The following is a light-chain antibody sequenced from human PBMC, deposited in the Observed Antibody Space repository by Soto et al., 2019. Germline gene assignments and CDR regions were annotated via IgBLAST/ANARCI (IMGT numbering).Light chain of an antibody. CDR1: HSISSW. CDR3: QQYNSYYWT. J-gene: IGKJ1*01. CDR2: KAS. Sequence: DIEMTHTQYSLSASVGDRVTITCRASHSISSWLAWYQQKPGKDPKLLIYKASSLESGVPPRFSGSGSGRELTITISSLQPDDFVTYYCQQYNSYYWTFGQGTKVDIK. V-gene: IGKV1-5*03.